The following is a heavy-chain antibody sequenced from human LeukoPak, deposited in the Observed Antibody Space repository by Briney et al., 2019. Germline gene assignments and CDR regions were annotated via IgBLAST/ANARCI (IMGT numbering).Heavy chain of an antibody. J-gene: IGHJ6*03. V-gene: IGHV1-69*05. D-gene: IGHD3-3*01. Sequence: SVTVSCKASGGTFSSYAISWVRQAPGQGLEWMGGIIPIFGTANYAQKFQGRVTITTDESTSTAYMELSSLRSEDTAVYYCARGVRFPDYYYYYMDVWGKGTTVTVSS. CDR2: IIPIFGTA. CDR3: ARGVRFPDYYYYYMDV. CDR1: GGTFSSYA.